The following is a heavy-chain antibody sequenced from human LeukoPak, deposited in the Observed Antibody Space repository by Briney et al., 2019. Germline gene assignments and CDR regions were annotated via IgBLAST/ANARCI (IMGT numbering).Heavy chain of an antibody. V-gene: IGHV4-34*01. D-gene: IGHD4-17*01. CDR2: INHSGST. CDR1: GGSFSGYY. Sequence: SETLSLTCAVYGGSFSGYYWSWIRQPPGKGLEWIGEINHSGSTNYNPSLKSRVTISVDTSKNQFSLKLSSVTAADTAVYYCATGLLPYGAFDYWGQGTLVTVSS. CDR3: ATGLLPYGAFDY. J-gene: IGHJ4*02.